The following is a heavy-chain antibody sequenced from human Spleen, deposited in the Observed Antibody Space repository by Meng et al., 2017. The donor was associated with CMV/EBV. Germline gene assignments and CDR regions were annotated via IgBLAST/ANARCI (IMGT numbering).Heavy chain of an antibody. CDR1: GYSISSDYY. D-gene: IGHD5-24*01. V-gene: IGHV4-38-2*02. J-gene: IGHJ4*02. CDR2: IHHGGST. Sequence: SETLSLTCNVSGYSISSDYYWGWVRQPPGKGLEWIGSIHHGGSTSYNPALKSRVTISVDTSTTHCSLRLRSDDTAVYYCARDRDGYNNLDYWGQGTLVTVSS. CDR3: ARDRDGYNNLDY.